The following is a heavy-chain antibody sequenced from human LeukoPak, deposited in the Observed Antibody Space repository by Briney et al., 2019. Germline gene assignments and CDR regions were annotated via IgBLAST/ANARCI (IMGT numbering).Heavy chain of an antibody. CDR3: AKIRERSSVAGRRFDY. Sequence: GGSLRLSCAASGFTFSSYAMSWVRQAPGKGLEWVSAISGSGGSTYYADSVKGRLTISRDNSKNTLYLQMNSLRAEDTAVYYCAKIRERSSVAGRRFDYWGQGTLVTVSS. J-gene: IGHJ4*02. D-gene: IGHD6-19*01. V-gene: IGHV3-23*01. CDR1: GFTFSSYA. CDR2: ISGSGGST.